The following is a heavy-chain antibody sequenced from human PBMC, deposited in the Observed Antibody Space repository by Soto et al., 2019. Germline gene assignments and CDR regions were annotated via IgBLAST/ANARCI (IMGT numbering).Heavy chain of an antibody. Sequence: KLSETLSLTCTVSGGSISSYYWSWIRQPPGKGLEWIGYIYYSGSTNYNPSLKSRVTISVDTSKNQFSLKLSSVTAADTAVYYCARGNFFSGGPSWDYWGQGTLVTVSS. J-gene: IGHJ4*02. V-gene: IGHV4-59*01. CDR1: GGSISSYY. D-gene: IGHD2-15*01. CDR2: IYYSGST. CDR3: ARGNFFSGGPSWDY.